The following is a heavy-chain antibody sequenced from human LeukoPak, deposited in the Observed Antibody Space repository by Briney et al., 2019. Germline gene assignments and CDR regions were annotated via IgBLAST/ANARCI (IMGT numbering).Heavy chain of an antibody. J-gene: IGHJ6*03. CDR1: GYTFTSYG. V-gene: IGHV1-18*01. D-gene: IGHD6-13*01. CDR2: ISAYNGNT. Sequence: GASVKVSCKASGYTFTSYGLSWGRQAPGQGLEWMGWISAYNGNTNYAQKLQGRVTMTTDTSTSTAYMELRSLRSDDTAVYYCAREGLGIAAAGTLGSGDYYYYMDVWGKGTTVTVSS. CDR3: AREGLGIAAAGTLGSGDYYYYMDV.